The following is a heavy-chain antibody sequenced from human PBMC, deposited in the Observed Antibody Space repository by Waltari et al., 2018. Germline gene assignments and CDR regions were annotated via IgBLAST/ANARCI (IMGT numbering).Heavy chain of an antibody. D-gene: IGHD6-19*01. J-gene: IGHJ4*02. V-gene: IGHV3-21*01. CDR2: ISSSSSYI. CDR3: AREEAVAGTDY. Sequence: EVQLVDSGGGLVKPGGALRLSSAASGFTFSSYSMTWGRQAPGKGLEWVSSISSSSSYIYYADSGKGRFTISRDNAKNSLYLQMNSLRAEDTAVYYCAREEAVAGTDYWGQGTLVTVSS. CDR1: GFTFSSYS.